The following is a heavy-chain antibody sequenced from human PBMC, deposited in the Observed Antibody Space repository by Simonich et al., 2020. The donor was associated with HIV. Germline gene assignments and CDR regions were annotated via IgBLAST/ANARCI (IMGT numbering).Heavy chain of an antibody. CDR2: IYWDDDK. V-gene: IGHV2-5*02. CDR3: AHSPGGGSGSYYNYFDY. Sequence: QITLKESGPTLVKPTQTLTLTCTFSGFSLSTSGVGVGWIRPPPGKALEWLALIYWDDDKRHSPSLKSRLTITKDTSKNQGVLTMTNMDPVDTATYYCAHSPGGGSGSYYNYFDYWGQGTLVTVSS. D-gene: IGHD3-10*01. J-gene: IGHJ4*02. CDR1: GFSLSTSGVG.